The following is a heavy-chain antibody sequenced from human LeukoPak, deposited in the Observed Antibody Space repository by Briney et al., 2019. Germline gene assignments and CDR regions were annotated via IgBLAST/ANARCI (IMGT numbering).Heavy chain of an antibody. CDR2: IYNTGSS. CDR1: GGSVSSDS. Sequence: PSETLSLTCTVSGGSVSSDSWNWIRQSPGRGLEFIGYIYNTGSSNHNPSLKNRVTISLDKSKGQLSLELSSVTAPDTAIYYCARLGKMNLVRGTFWYFDLWGRGTLVTVSS. CDR3: ARLGKMNLVRGTFWYFDL. V-gene: IGHV4-59*08. J-gene: IGHJ2*01. D-gene: IGHD3-10*01.